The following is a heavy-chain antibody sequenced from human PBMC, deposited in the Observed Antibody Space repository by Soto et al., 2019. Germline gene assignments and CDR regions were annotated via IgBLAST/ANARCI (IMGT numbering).Heavy chain of an antibody. CDR3: ARERGGYSDY. D-gene: IGHD5-12*01. Sequence: SVKVCCKDSGYAYDSYAINSPRQATGKGLEWMGWMNPNSGNTGYAQKFQGRVTMTRNTSISTAYMELSSLRSEDTAVYYCARERGGYSDYWGQGTLVIVFS. V-gene: IGHV1-8*01. CDR2: MNPNSGNT. CDR1: GYAYDSYA. J-gene: IGHJ4*02.